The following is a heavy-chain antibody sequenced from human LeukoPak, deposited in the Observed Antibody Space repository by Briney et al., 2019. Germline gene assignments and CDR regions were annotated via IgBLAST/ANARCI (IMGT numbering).Heavy chain of an antibody. J-gene: IGHJ4*02. CDR2: ISSTSSYI. CDR1: GFTFSSYS. V-gene: IGHV3-21*05. D-gene: IGHD6-13*01. CDR3: ASEGVAAAGTIDY. Sequence: GGSLRLSCAASGFTFSSYSVNWVRQAPGKGLEWVSYISSTSSYIHYADAVKGRFTISRDNAKKSLFLQMNSLRTEDTAVYYCASEGVAAAGTIDYWGQGTLVTVSS.